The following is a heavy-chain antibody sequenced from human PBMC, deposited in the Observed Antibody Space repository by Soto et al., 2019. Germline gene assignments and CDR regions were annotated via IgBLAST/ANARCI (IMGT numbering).Heavy chain of an antibody. V-gene: IGHV3-30-3*01. CDR3: ARDQGATYYYFWSGYPRGYGMDV. J-gene: IGHJ6*02. D-gene: IGHD3-3*01. Sequence: PVGSLRLSCAASGFTFSSYAMHWVRQAPGKGLEWVAVISYDGSNKYYADSVKGRFTISRDNSKNTLYLQMNSLRAEDTAVYYCARDQGATYYYFWSGYPRGYGMDVWGQGTTVTVSS. CDR1: GFTFSSYA. CDR2: ISYDGSNK.